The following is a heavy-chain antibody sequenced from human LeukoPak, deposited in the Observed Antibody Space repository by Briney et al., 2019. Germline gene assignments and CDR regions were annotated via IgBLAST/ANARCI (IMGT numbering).Heavy chain of an antibody. J-gene: IGHJ6*03. CDR1: GYTFTGYY. CDR2: INPNSGGT. D-gene: IGHD1-26*01. V-gene: IGHV1-2*02. Sequence: ASVKVSCKASGYTFTGYYMHWVRQAPGQGLEWMGWINPNSGGTNYTQKFQGRVTMTRDTSISTAYMELSRLRSDDTAVYYCARGVSGSYYYYYMDVWGKGTTVTVSS. CDR3: ARGVSGSYYYYYMDV.